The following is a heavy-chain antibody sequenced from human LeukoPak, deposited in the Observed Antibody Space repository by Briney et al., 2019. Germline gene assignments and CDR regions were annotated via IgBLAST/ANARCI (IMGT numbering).Heavy chain of an antibody. J-gene: IGHJ3*02. V-gene: IGHV3-48*04. D-gene: IGHD3-22*01. CDR1: GFTFSTYG. CDR2: ISGSSSAI. Sequence: PGGSLRLSCAASGFTFSTYGMNWVRQAPGKGLEWVSYISGSSSAIYYTDSVKGRFTISRDNAKNSLYLQMNSLRAEDTALYYCAKDSGPYYYDSSGYHNAFDIWGQGTMVTVSS. CDR3: AKDSGPYYYDSSGYHNAFDI.